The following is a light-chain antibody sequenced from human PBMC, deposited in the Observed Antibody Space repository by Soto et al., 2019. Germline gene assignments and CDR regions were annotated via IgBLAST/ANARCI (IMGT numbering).Light chain of an antibody. J-gene: IGLJ2*01. CDR1: SSNIGAGYE. CDR2: GNS. Sequence: QSVLTQPPSVSGAPGQRVTISCTGSSSNIGAGYEVHWYQQLPRTAPKLLIYGNSNRPSGVPDRFSGSKSGTSASLAITGXQAEXXADYXXQSYDSSLSGMVFGGGTKVTVL. V-gene: IGLV1-40*01. CDR3: QSYDSSLSGMV.